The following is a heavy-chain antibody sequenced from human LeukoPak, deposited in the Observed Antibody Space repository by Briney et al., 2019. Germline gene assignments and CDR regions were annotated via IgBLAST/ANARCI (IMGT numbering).Heavy chain of an antibody. CDR3: ASRRWGSAYDAFDI. V-gene: IGHV4-59*01. Sequence: SETLSLTCTVSGGSISDYYWNWIRQPPGKGLEWIGYIYDSGSTNYNPSLKSRVTMSVDTSKNQFSLKLSSVTAADTAVYYCASRRWGSAYDAFDIWGQGTRVTVSS. J-gene: IGHJ3*02. CDR2: IYDSGST. D-gene: IGHD2-21*01. CDR1: GGSISDYY.